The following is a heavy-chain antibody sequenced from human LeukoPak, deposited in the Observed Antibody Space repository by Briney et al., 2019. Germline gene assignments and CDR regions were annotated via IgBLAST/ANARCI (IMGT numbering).Heavy chain of an antibody. CDR3: ARDDLDGYNGWDY. J-gene: IGHJ4*02. Sequence: GSLRLSCAASGFTFSSYSMNWVRQAPGKGLEWVSYISSSSSTIYYAGSVKGRFTISRDNSKNTLYLQMNSLRAEDTAVYYCARDDLDGYNGWDYWGQGTLVTVSS. D-gene: IGHD5-24*01. CDR2: ISSSSSTI. V-gene: IGHV3-48*01. CDR1: GFTFSSYS.